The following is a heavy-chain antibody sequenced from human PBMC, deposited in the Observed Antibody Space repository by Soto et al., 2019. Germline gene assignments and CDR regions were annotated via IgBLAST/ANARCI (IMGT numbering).Heavy chain of an antibody. Sequence: SETLSLTCTVSGGSISSYYWSWIRQPPGKGLEWIGYIYYSGSTNYNPSLKSRVTISVDTSKNQFSLKLSSVTAADTAVYYCARQLGTTGTTVYFDYWGQGTPVTVS. CDR1: GGSISSYY. V-gene: IGHV4-59*08. CDR2: IYYSGST. D-gene: IGHD1-1*01. CDR3: ARQLGTTGTTVYFDY. J-gene: IGHJ4*02.